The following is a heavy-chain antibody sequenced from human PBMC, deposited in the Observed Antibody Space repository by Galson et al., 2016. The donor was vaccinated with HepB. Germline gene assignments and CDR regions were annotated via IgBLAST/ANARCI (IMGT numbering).Heavy chain of an antibody. CDR1: GFTFSSYS. J-gene: IGHJ2*01. CDR2: ISTRSTYI. V-gene: IGHV3-21*01. CDR3: ARDGTIFGVDPWYFDL. Sequence: SLRLSCAPSGFTFSSYSMSWVRQAPGKGLEWISYISTRSTYIHYADSVKGRFTISRDNAKNPLYLQMNNLRAEDTAVYYCARDGTIFGVDPWYFDLWGRGTLVTVSS. D-gene: IGHD3-3*01.